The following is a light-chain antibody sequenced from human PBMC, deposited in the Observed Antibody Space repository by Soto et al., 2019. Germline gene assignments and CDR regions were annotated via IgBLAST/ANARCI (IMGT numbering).Light chain of an antibody. Sequence: EIVLTQSPGTLSLSPGERATLSCRAGQSVSSSYLAWYQQKPGQAPRLLIYGASSSATGIPDRFSGSGSGTDFTLTISRLEPEDFAVYYCQQYGSSRGTFGQGTNVDIK. CDR3: QQYGSSRGT. CDR1: QSVSSSY. J-gene: IGKJ1*01. V-gene: IGKV3-20*01. CDR2: GAS.